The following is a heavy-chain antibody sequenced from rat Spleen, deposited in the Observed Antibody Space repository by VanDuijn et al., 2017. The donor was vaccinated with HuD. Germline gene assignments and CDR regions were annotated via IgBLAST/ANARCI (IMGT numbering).Heavy chain of an antibody. Sequence: EVQLVESGGGLVQPGRSMKLSCAASGFTFSDYYMAWVRQAPKKGLEWVASISTGGGNTYYRDSVKGRFTIARDNAKNTQYLQMDSLRSEDTATYYCARRGDGYYYFDYWGQGVMVTVSS. CDR2: ISTGGGNT. D-gene: IGHD1-12*03. J-gene: IGHJ2*01. CDR1: GFTFSDYY. V-gene: IGHV5-25*01. CDR3: ARRGDGYYYFDY.